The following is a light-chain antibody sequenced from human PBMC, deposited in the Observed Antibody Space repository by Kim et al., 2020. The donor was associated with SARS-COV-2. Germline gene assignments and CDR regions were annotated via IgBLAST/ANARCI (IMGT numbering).Light chain of an antibody. CDR1: KLGDKY. J-gene: IGLJ2*01. CDR3: QAWDSSFVV. CDR2: QDS. Sequence: SYELTQPPSVSVSPGQTASITCSGDKLGDKYACWYQQKPGQSPVLVIYQDSKRPSGIPERFSGSNSGYTATLTISGTQAMDEADYYCQAWDSSFVVFGGGTRLTVL. V-gene: IGLV3-1*01.